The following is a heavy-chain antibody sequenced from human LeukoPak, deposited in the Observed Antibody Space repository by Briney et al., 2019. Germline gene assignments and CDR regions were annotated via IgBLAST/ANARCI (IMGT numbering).Heavy chain of an antibody. J-gene: IGHJ6*02. CDR3: ARTSHSGYMVRGVLYYGMDV. CDR2: VRYTSST. V-gene: IGHV4-39*01. D-gene: IGHD3-10*01. CDR1: GGSISGEGCH. Sequence: PSETLSLTCSVSGGSISGEGCHWGRIRRPPGKVLVGLGSVRYTSSTCYKPSRKSRLTVDMDTSKNQFSLSLSSVAAADTAVYYCARTSHSGYMVRGVLYYGMDVWGQGTTVTVS.